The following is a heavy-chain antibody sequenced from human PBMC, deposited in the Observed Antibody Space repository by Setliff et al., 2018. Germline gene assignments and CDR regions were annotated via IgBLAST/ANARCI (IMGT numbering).Heavy chain of an antibody. CDR1: GYTFSDYG. Sequence: ASVKVSCKASGYTFSDYGVSWVRQAPGQGLEWLGWISPYSGNSYSAPKFQGRLFLATDTSAATAYLDLRSLRSDDTAVYFCSRLVRFCTRTACQRLSGDDYWGQGTLVTVSS. CDR2: ISPYSGNS. J-gene: IGHJ4*02. CDR3: SRLVRFCTRTACQRLSGDDY. V-gene: IGHV1-18*01. D-gene: IGHD6-13*01.